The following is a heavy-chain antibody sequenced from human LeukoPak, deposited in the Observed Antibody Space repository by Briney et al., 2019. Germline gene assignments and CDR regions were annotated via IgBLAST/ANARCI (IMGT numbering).Heavy chain of an antibody. CDR2: ISGSGGST. D-gene: IGHD2-2*01. J-gene: IGHJ4*02. Sequence: GGSLRLSCAASGFTFSSYSMNWVRQAPGKGLEWVSAISGSGGSTYYADSVKGRFTISRDNSKNTLYLQMNSLRAEDTAVYYCAKRVVPAAMPYYFDYWGQGTLVTVSS. V-gene: IGHV3-23*01. CDR3: AKRVVPAAMPYYFDY. CDR1: GFTFSSYS.